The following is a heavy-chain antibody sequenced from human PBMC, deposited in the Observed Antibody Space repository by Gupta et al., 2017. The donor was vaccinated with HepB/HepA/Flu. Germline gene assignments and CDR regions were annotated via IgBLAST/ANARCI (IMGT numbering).Heavy chain of an antibody. J-gene: IGHJ6*02. CDR1: GYSFTSYW. V-gene: IGHV5-51*01. D-gene: IGHD3-10*01. CDR3: ARQYGSGSYYNEFYGMDV. Sequence: EVQLVQSGAEVKKPGESLKISCKGSGYSFTSYWIGWVRQMPGKGLEWMGIIYPGDSDTRYSPSFQGQVTISADKSISTAYLQWSSLKASDTAMYYCARQYGSGSYYNEFYGMDVWGQGTTVTVSS. CDR2: IYPGDSDT.